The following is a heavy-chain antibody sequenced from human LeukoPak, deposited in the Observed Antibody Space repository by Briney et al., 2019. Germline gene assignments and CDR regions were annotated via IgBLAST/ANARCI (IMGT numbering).Heavy chain of an antibody. Sequence: PGGSLRLSCAASGFTFSSYGMHWVRQAPGKGLEWVAFIRYDGSNKYYADSVKGRFTISRDNSKNTLYLQMNSLRAEDTAVYYCARDSTPHLIAAPGYFDLWGRGTLVTVSS. V-gene: IGHV3-30*02. CDR2: IRYDGSNK. J-gene: IGHJ2*01. D-gene: IGHD6-13*01. CDR1: GFTFSSYG. CDR3: ARDSTPHLIAAPGYFDL.